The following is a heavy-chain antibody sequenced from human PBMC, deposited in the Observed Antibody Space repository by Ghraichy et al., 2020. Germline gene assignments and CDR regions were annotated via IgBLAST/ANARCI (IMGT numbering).Heavy chain of an antibody. CDR2: IYPSDSDT. CDR1: GYNFANYW. J-gene: IGHJ4*02. CDR3: AWGSTGFLYFDY. D-gene: IGHD2-8*02. Sequence: GESLNISCKVSGYNFANYWIDWVRQVPGKGLEWMGIIYPSDSDTTYSPSFQGQVTLSADKSISTAYLQWTSLKASDTAMYYCAWGSTGFLYFDYWGQGTLVTVSS. V-gene: IGHV5-51*01.